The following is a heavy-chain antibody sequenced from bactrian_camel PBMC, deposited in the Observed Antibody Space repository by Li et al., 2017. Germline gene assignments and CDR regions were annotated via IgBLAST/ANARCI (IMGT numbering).Heavy chain of an antibody. V-gene: IGHV3S42*01. J-gene: IGHJ6*01. CDR1: GFTFSSYY. CDR2: IDADGRT. CDR3: VAQQSFGY. Sequence: DVQLVESGGGLVQPGGSLRLSCAASGFTFSSYYMTWVRQAPGKELEWVAAIDADGRTSYTESVKGRFTISRDNDKNTLYLQMNSLKPDDTAEYYCVAQQSFGYWGQGTQVTVS. D-gene: IGHD7*01.